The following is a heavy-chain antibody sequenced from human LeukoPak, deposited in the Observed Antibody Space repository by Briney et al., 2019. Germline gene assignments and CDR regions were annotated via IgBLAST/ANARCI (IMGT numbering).Heavy chain of an antibody. Sequence: PSETLSLTCTVSGGSINSGSYYWSWIRQPAGKGLEWIGRIYTSGSINYNPSLKSRVTISIDTYKNQFSLKLSSATAADTAIYYCAREPYTNSVSILDCWGQGTLVTVSS. CDR1: GGSINSGSYY. CDR2: IYTSGSI. CDR3: AREPYTNSVSILDC. J-gene: IGHJ4*02. V-gene: IGHV4-61*02. D-gene: IGHD4-11*01.